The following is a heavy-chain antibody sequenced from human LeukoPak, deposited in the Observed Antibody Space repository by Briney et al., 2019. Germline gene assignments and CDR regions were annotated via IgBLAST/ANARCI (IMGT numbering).Heavy chain of an antibody. CDR1: GGSFSGYY. J-gene: IGHJ3*02. CDR3: AMPDLTYCGGDCYSSPAFDI. V-gene: IGHV4-34*01. Sequence: PSETLSLTCAVYGGSFSGYYWSWIRQPPGKGLEWIGEINHSGSTNYNPSLKSRVTISVDTSKNQFSLKLSSVTAADTAVYYCAMPDLTYCGGDCYSSPAFDIWGQGTKVTVSS. D-gene: IGHD2-21*02. CDR2: INHSGST.